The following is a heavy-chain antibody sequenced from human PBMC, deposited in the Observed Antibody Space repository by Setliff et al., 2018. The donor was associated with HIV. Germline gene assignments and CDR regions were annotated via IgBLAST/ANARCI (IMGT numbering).Heavy chain of an antibody. D-gene: IGHD3-10*01. CDR3: ARARGNYYGSGKVYYYYYYMDV. CDR1: GGTFSLYA. CDR2: INPSGGST. J-gene: IGHJ6*03. Sequence: ASVKVSCKASGGTFSLYAINWVRQAPGQGLEWMGIINPSGGSTSYAQKFQGRVTMTRDTSTSTVYMELSSLRSEDTAVYSCARARGNYYGSGKVYYYYYYMDVWGKGTTVTVSS. V-gene: IGHV1-46*01.